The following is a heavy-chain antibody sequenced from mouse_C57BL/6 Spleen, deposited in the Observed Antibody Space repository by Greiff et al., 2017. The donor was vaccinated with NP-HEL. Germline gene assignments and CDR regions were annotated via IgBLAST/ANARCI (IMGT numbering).Heavy chain of an antibody. J-gene: IGHJ2*01. V-gene: IGHV1-50*01. CDR2: IDPSDSYT. CDR3: ARYSNYGYYFDY. Sequence: VQLQQPGAELVKPGASVKLSCKASGYTFTSYWMQWVNQRPGQGLEWIGEIDPSDSYTNYNQKFKGKATLTVDTSSSTAYMQLSSLTSEDSAVYYCARYSNYGYYFDYWGQGTTLTVSS. D-gene: IGHD2-5*01. CDR1: GYTFTSYW.